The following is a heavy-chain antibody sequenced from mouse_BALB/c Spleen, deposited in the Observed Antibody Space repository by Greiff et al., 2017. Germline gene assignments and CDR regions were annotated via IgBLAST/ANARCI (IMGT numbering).Heavy chain of an antibody. J-gene: IGHJ2*01. Sequence: QVQLKESGAELVRPGTSVKVSCKASGYAFTNYLIEWVKQRPGQGLEWIGVINPGSGGTNYNEKFKGKATLTADKSSSTAYMQLSSLTSDDSAVYFCARITTGRSFDYWGQGTTLTVSS. V-gene: IGHV1-54*01. D-gene: IGHD2-4*01. CDR2: INPGSGGT. CDR1: GYAFTNYL. CDR3: ARITTGRSFDY.